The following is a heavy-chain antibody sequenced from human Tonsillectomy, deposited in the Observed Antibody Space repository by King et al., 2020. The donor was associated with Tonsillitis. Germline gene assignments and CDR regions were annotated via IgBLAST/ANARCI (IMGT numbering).Heavy chain of an antibody. CDR1: GFTFSSYA. D-gene: IGHD3-22*01. V-gene: IGHV3-23*04. CDR3: AKDWYYDSSGHYYYGMDV. CDR2: LSGSGAST. Sequence: VQLVESGGGLVQPGGSLRLSCPASGFTFSSYAMSWVRQAPGKGLEWVSALSGSGASTYCADSVKGRFTISRDNSKNTLYLQMNSLRAEDTAVYYCAKDWYYDSSGHYYYGMDVWGQGTTVTVSS. J-gene: IGHJ6*02.